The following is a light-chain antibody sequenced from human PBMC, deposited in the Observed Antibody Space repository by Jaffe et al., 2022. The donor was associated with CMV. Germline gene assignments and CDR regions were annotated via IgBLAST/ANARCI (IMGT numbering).Light chain of an antibody. Sequence: EIVLTQSPGTLSSSPGERATLSCRASQSVSNSYLAWYQQKPGQAPRLLIYGASTRATGVPDRFSGSGSGTDFALTISRLEPEDFAVYYCQQYGSSPRTFGQGTKLEI. V-gene: IGKV3-20*01. J-gene: IGKJ2*01. CDR1: QSVSNSY. CDR2: GAS. CDR3: QQYGSSPRT.